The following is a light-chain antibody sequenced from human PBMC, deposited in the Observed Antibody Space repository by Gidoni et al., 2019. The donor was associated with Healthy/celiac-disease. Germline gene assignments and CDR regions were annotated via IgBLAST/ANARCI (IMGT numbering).Light chain of an antibody. Sequence: EIVLTQSPGTLSLSPGDSATLPCRASQSVSSSYLAWYQQKPGQAPRLLIYGASSRATGIPDRFSGSGSGTDFTLTISRLEPEDFAVYYCQQYGSSQWTFGQGTKVEIK. CDR1: QSVSSSY. CDR2: GAS. CDR3: QQYGSSQWT. V-gene: IGKV3-20*01. J-gene: IGKJ1*01.